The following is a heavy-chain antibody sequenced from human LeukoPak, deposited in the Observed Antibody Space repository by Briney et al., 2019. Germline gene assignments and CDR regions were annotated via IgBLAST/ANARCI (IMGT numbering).Heavy chain of an antibody. Sequence: SETLSRTCTVSGGSITSDYWSWIRQPPGKGLGSIGYIYYSGSTNYNPSLKSRVTISVDASKNQFSLKLSSVTAADTAVYYCARVASVGATRALDYWGQGTLVTVSS. CDR1: GGSITSDY. V-gene: IGHV4-59*01. CDR2: IYYSGST. J-gene: IGHJ4*02. D-gene: IGHD1-26*01. CDR3: ARVASVGATRALDY.